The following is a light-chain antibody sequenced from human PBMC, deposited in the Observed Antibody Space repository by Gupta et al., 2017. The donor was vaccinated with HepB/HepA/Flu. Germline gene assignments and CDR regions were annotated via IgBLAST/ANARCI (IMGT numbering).Light chain of an antibody. CDR1: QSVSSY. CDR3: QQRSNWPPLT. CDR2: DAP. V-gene: IGKV3-11*01. J-gene: IGKJ4*01. Sequence: EIELTHSPATLSLSPGERATLSCSASQSVSSYLAWYQQKPGQPPRPLIYDAPTRATSIPARFSGSGSGAAFSLPISSLVPEDFAVYYCQQRSNWPPLTFGGGTKVEIK.